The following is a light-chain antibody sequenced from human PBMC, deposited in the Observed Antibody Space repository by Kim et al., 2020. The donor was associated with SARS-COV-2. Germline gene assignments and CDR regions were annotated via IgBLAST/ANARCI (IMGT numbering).Light chain of an antibody. J-gene: IGKJ1*01. V-gene: IGKV1-16*01. CDR3: QQYKLYPPT. Sequence: ASVGDTVTITCRASQDINSYLAWSQVKPGKAPRPLIFGAFGLQDGVPSRFRGSGYGTDFTLTINSLQPEDFATYYCQQYKLYPPTFAQGTKVDIK. CDR1: QDINSY. CDR2: GAF.